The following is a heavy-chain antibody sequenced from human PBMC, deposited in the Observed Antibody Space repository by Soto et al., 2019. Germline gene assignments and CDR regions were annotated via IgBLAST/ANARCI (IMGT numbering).Heavy chain of an antibody. CDR1: GGTFSSYA. J-gene: IGHJ6*02. Sequence: QVQLVQSGAEVKKPGSSVKVSCKASGGTFSSYAISWVRQAPGQGLEWMGGIIPIFGTANYAQKFQGRVTITADESTSRAYMELSSLRSEDTDVYYCARGWASGVVPKYGMDVWGQGTTVTVSS. V-gene: IGHV1-69*01. CDR3: ARGWASGVVPKYGMDV. CDR2: IIPIFGTA. D-gene: IGHD2-21*01.